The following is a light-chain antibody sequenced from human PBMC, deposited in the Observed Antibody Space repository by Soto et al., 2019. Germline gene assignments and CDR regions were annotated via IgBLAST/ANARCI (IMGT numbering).Light chain of an antibody. CDR3: QQYHGYSLT. CDR2: AAA. Sequence: DIQMTQSPSTLSVSVGDRVTITCRASHTISFSLPLYQQKPGKAPKLLVYAAATLQSGVPSRFSGSESGTEFIRTISGLHPGHFAACYCQQYHGYSLTFGQGTKVDIK. J-gene: IGKJ1*01. V-gene: IGKV1-5*01. CDR1: HTISFS.